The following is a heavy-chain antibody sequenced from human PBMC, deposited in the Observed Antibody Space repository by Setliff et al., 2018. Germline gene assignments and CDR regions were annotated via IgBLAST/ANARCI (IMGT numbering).Heavy chain of an antibody. CDR1: GYSFTDYW. Sequence: GESLKISCKASGYSFTDYWIAWVRQMPGKSLEWMGIIYPSNSNIKYSPSFEAQITFSVDKSITTAYLQWSSLKASDTAIYYCARHRVGNSGYAIPILDFWGQGALVTV. D-gene: IGHD5-12*01. CDR3: ARHRVGNSGYAIPILDF. V-gene: IGHV5-51*01. J-gene: IGHJ4*02. CDR2: IYPSNSNI.